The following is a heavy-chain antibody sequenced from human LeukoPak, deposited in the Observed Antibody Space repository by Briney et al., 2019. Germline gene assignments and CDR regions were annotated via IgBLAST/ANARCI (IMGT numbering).Heavy chain of an antibody. CDR3: AKGDGATGTAPFDY. CDR1: GFTFDDYA. Sequence: QPGGSLRLSCAASGFTFDDYAMHLVRQAPGKGMEWVSLISGDGGSTYYADSVKGRFTICRDNSKNSLYLQMSSLRAEDTAVYYCAKGDGATGTAPFDYWGQGTLVTVSS. J-gene: IGHJ4*02. V-gene: IGHV3-43*02. CDR2: ISGDGGST. D-gene: IGHD1-1*01.